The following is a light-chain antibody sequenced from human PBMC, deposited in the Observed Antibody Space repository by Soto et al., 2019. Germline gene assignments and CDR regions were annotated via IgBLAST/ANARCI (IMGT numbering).Light chain of an antibody. CDR2: DVT. Sequence: QSALTQPASGSGSPGQSITISCTGTNYDVGGYNYVSWYQHQPGQAPKVIIYDVTTRPSGVSNRFSGSKSGYTASLTISGLQAEDEADYYCSSYTTSSTRVFGGGTMVTVL. V-gene: IGLV2-14*03. CDR1: NYDVGGYNY. CDR3: SSYTTSSTRV. J-gene: IGLJ2*01.